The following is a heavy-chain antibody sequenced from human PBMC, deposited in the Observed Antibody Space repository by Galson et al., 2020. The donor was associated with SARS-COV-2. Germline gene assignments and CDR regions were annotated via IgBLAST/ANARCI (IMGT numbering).Heavy chain of an antibody. J-gene: IGHJ4*02. CDR3: TTDGSGRRGADVY. Sequence: GGSLRLSCAGSGFNFASAWLNWVRQAPGKGLEWVGRITNKRNGKKRDYAAAVNGRFSISRDDSINTLDLQMNRLRMEDTAVYYCTTDGSGRRGADVYWGQGTLVTVSS. CDR2: ITNKRNGKKR. D-gene: IGHD2-15*01. CDR1: GFNFASAW. V-gene: IGHV3-15*07.